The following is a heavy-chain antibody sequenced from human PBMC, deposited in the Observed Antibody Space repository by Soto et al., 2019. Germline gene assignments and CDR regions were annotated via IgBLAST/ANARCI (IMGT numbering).Heavy chain of an antibody. CDR3: ARGHKDIVVVVAADGFDI. D-gene: IGHD2-15*01. CDR1: GYTFTSYD. V-gene: IGHV1-8*01. Sequence: ASVKVSCKASGYTFTSYDINWVRQATGQGLEWMGWMNPNSGNTGYAQKFQGRVTMTRNTSISTAYMELSSLRSEDTAVYYCARGHKDIVVVVAADGFDIWGQGTMVTVSS. CDR2: MNPNSGNT. J-gene: IGHJ3*02.